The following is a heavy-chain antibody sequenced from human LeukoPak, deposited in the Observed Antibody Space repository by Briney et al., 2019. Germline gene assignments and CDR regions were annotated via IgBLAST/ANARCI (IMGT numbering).Heavy chain of an antibody. D-gene: IGHD2-2*02. Sequence: SETLSLTCAVYGGSFSGYYWSWIRQPPGKGLEWIGEINHSGSTNYNPSLKSRVTMPVDTSKNQFSLKLSSVTAPDTAVYYCARDIVVVPAAILEVYYYYMDVWGKGTTVTVSS. CDR1: GGSFSGYY. CDR2: INHSGST. CDR3: ARDIVVVPAAILEVYYYYMDV. V-gene: IGHV4-34*01. J-gene: IGHJ6*03.